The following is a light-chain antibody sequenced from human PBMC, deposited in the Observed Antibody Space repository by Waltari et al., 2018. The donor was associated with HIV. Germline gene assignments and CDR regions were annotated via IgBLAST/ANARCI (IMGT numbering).Light chain of an antibody. V-gene: IGLV2-11*01. CDR1: GSDIGRY. CDR2: DVS. Sequence: QSVLTQTPSVSGSPGQSVTISCTAPGSDIGRYVSWYQLHPGQAPRLVIFDVSQRPSGISARFSGSKSGNTASLTISWLQAEDEGDYYCCSYAGVYTRWVFGGGTKLTVL. CDR3: CSYAGVYTRWV. J-gene: IGLJ3*02.